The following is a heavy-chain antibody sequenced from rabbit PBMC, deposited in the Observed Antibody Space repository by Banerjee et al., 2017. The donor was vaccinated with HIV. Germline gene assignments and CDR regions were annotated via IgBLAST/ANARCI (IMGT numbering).Heavy chain of an antibody. Sequence: QEQLEESGGDLVKPGASLTLTCKASGFSFSSSDYMSWVRQAPGKGLEWIACIFTSSAGTSYASWAKGRFTISLDNAQNTVFLQVTSLTAADTATYFCARDLAGVTGWNFGLWGPGTLVTVS. J-gene: IGHJ4*01. CDR2: IFTSSAGT. V-gene: IGHV1S45*01. CDR1: GFSFSSSDY. CDR3: ARDLAGVTGWNFGL. D-gene: IGHD4-1*01.